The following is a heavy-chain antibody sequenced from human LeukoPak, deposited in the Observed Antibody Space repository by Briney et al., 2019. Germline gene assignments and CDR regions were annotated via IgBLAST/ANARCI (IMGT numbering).Heavy chain of an antibody. J-gene: IGHJ5*02. CDR1: GYTLTELS. CDR2: FDPEDGET. CDR3: ATDLSGSSSS. V-gene: IGHV1-24*01. Sequence: ASVKVSCKVSGYTLTELSMHRVRQAPGKGLEWMGGFDPEDGETIYAQKFQGRVTMTEDTSTDTAYMELGSLRSEDTAVYYCATDLSGSSSSWGQGTLVTVSS. D-gene: IGHD6-13*01.